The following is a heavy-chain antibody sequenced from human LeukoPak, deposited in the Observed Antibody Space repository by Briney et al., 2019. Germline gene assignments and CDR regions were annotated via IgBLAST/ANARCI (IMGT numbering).Heavy chain of an antibody. V-gene: IGHV3-11*01. CDR2: ISSSGSTI. J-gene: IGHJ6*02. CDR1: GFTYSDYY. CDR3: ARLDRGYYDFWSVYYPHYYYGMDV. D-gene: IGHD3-3*01. Sequence: GGPLRLSCAASGFTYSDYYMSWLRQAPEKGLEWVTYISSSGSTIYYADPVKGRFNISRDNAKNSLYLNMNSLRAEDTAVYYCARLDRGYYDFWSVYYPHYYYGMDVWGQGTTVTVSS.